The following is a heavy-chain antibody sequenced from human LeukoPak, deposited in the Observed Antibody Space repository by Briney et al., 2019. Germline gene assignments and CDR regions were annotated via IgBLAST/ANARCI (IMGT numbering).Heavy chain of an antibody. CDR3: ARDFYGSGSWYYYGMDV. Sequence: GASVKVSCKASGYTFTSYGISWVRQAPGQGLEWMGWISAYNGNTNYAQKLQGRVTMTTDTSTSTAYMELRSLRSDDTAVYYCARDFYGSGSWYYYGMDVWGQGTTVTVSS. CDR1: GYTFTSYG. V-gene: IGHV1-18*01. D-gene: IGHD3-10*01. CDR2: ISAYNGNT. J-gene: IGHJ6*02.